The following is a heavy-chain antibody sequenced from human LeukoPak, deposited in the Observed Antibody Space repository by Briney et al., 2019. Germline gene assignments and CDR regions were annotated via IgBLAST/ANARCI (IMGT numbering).Heavy chain of an antibody. CDR1: GFTFSSYW. D-gene: IGHD3-22*01. V-gene: IGHV3-30*18. CDR3: AKSPLVPLTMIVVALPPPFDY. Sequence: PGGSLRLSCAASGFTFSSYWMTWVRQAPGKGLEWVAVISYDGSNKYYADSVKGRFTISRDNSKNTLYLQMNSLRAEDTAVYYCAKSPLVPLTMIVVALPPPFDYWGQGTLVTVSS. J-gene: IGHJ4*02. CDR2: ISYDGSNK.